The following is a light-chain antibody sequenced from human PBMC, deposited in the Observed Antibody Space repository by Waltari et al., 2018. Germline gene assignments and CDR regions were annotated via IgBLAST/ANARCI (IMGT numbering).Light chain of an antibody. CDR1: QSVSSNY. Sequence: EIVLTQSPGTLSLSPGERAILSCRASQSVSSNYLAWYQQKPGQAPRLLISDASTRATGIPDRFSGSGFGTDFTLSISRLEPEDSAVYYCQQYANSPRTFGHGTKVEIK. J-gene: IGKJ1*01. V-gene: IGKV3-20*01. CDR3: QQYANSPRT. CDR2: DAS.